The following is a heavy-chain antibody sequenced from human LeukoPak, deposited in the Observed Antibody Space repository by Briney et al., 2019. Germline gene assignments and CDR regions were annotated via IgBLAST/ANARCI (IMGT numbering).Heavy chain of an antibody. V-gene: IGHV3-23*01. J-gene: IGHJ5*02. Sequence: GGSLRLSCAASGFTFSSYAMSWVRQAPGKGLEWVSAISGSGGSTYYADSVKGRFTISRDNSKNTLYLQMNSLRAEDTAVYYCAKVNLRYYYDNSGKNNWFDPWGQGTLVTVSS. CDR2: ISGSGGST. CDR1: GFTFSSYA. D-gene: IGHD3-22*01. CDR3: AKVNLRYYYDNSGKNNWFDP.